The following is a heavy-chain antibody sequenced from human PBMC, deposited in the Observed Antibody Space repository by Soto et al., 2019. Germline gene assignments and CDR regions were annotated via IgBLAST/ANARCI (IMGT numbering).Heavy chain of an antibody. Sequence: QVHLVQSGAEVKKPGASVKVSCKASGYIFSSHGISWVRQAPGRGLEWMAWISAYNGDRNYAETLQGRVTVTTDTSTNTAYMELRSLRSDDMAVYYCAREAFAADYIDFWGQGTLVTVSS. V-gene: IGHV1-18*03. J-gene: IGHJ4*02. D-gene: IGHD3-10*01. CDR1: GYIFSSHG. CDR3: AREAFAADYIDF. CDR2: ISAYNGDR.